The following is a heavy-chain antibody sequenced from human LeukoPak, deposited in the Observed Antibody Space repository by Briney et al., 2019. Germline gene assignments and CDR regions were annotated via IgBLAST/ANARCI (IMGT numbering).Heavy chain of an antibody. CDR3: ARGNGGWLLLDPMYYFDY. D-gene: IGHD3-9*01. CDR2: INHSGST. V-gene: IGHV4-34*01. J-gene: IGHJ4*02. CDR1: GGSFSGYY. Sequence: KPSETLSLTCAVYGGSFSGYYWSWIRQPPGKGLEWIGEINHSGSTNYNPSLKSRVTISVDTSKNQFSLKLSSVTAADTAVYYCARGNGGWLLLDPMYYFDYWGQGTLVTVSS.